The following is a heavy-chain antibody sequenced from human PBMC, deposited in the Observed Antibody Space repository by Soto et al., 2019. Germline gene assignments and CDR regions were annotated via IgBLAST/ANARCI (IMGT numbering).Heavy chain of an antibody. V-gene: IGHV1-8*01. J-gene: IGHJ4*02. CDR1: GYTFTSYD. Sequence: ASMKVSCKASGYTFTSYDINWVRQATGQGLEWMGWMNPNSGNTGYAQKFQGRVTMTRNTSISTAYMELSSLRSEDTAVYYCARQRLGRLGELSLFDYWGQGTLVTVSS. D-gene: IGHD3-16*02. CDR2: MNPNSGNT. CDR3: ARQRLGRLGELSLFDY.